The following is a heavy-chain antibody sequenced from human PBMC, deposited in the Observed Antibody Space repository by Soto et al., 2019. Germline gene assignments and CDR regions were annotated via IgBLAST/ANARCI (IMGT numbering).Heavy chain of an antibody. Sequence: ASVKVSCKASGYTFSSYAMHWVRQAPGQRLEWMGWINAGNGNTKYSQKFQGRVTITRDTSASTAYMELSSLRSEDTAVYYCARDGAVAGDSNFDYWGQGTLVPVYS. J-gene: IGHJ4*02. CDR1: GYTFSSYA. CDR2: INAGNGNT. CDR3: ARDGAVAGDSNFDY. V-gene: IGHV1-3*01. D-gene: IGHD6-19*01.